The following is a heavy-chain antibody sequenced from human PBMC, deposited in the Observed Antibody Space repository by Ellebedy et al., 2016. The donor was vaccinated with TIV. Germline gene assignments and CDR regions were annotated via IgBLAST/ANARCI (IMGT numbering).Heavy chain of an antibody. V-gene: IGHV4-39*01. CDR1: GGSISSSSYY. CDR3: ARHKANWNYVDY. D-gene: IGHD1-20*01. J-gene: IGHJ4*02. CDR2: IYYSGST. Sequence: SETLSLTCTVSGGSISSSSYYWGWIRQPPGKGLERIGSIYYSGSTYYNPSLKSRVTISVDTSKNQFSLKLSSVTAADTAVYYCARHKANWNYVDYWGQGTLVPVSS.